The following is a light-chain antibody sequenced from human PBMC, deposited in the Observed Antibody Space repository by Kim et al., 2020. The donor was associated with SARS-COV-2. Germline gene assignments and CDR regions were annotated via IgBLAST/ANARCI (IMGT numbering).Light chain of an antibody. Sequence: AAVKLTCNLSSGHSNYAIAWHQQQPEKGPRYLMKVNSDGRHIKGDGIPDRFSGSSSGAERYLTISSLQSEDEADYYCQTWATGVRVFGGGTQLTVL. J-gene: IGLJ3*02. CDR1: SGHSNYA. CDR3: QTWATGVRV. CDR2: VNSDGRH. V-gene: IGLV4-69*01.